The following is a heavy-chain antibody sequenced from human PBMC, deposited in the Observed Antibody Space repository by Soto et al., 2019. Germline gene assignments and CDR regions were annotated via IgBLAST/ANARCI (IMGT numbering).Heavy chain of an antibody. Sequence: GGSLRLSCAASGFTFSSYSMNWARQDPGKGLEWVSLLYAGGRTYYADSVRGRFTISKDNSKNILYLQMNSLRAEDTAVYYCARERHYYGSGSSFAMNAFDIWGQGTMVTVS. V-gene: IGHV3-66*01. CDR1: GFTFSSYS. J-gene: IGHJ3*02. CDR2: LYAGGRT. D-gene: IGHD3-10*01. CDR3: ARERHYYGSGSSFAMNAFDI.